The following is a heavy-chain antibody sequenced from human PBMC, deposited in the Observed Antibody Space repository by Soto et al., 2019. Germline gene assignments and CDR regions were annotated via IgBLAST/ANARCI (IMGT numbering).Heavy chain of an antibody. CDR2: IYWDDDK. Sequence: QITLKEAGPPLVKPTQTLTLTCTFSGFSLSTSGEGVGWIRQPPGKALEWLALIYWDDDKRYSPSLKSRVTITKDTSKNQVVLTMTNVDRVDTATYYCAHSYNDILTGYYAYYFDYWGQGTLVTVSS. CDR1: GFSLSTSGEG. D-gene: IGHD3-9*01. V-gene: IGHV2-5*02. CDR3: AHSYNDILTGYYAYYFDY. J-gene: IGHJ4*02.